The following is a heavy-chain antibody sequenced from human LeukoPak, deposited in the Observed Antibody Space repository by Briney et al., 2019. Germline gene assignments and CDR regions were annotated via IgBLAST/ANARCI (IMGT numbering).Heavy chain of an antibody. V-gene: IGHV4-30-2*01. D-gene: IGHD5-24*01. CDR1: GGSISSGGYS. CDR3: ARDQTGRATMPLYYYYYGMDV. Sequence: TSQTLSLTCAVSGGSISSGGYSWSWIRQPPGKGLEWIGYIYHSGSTNYNPSLKSRVTISVDTSKNQFSLKLSSVTAADTAVYYCARDQTGRATMPLYYYYYGMDVWGQGTTVTVSS. CDR2: IYHSGST. J-gene: IGHJ6*02.